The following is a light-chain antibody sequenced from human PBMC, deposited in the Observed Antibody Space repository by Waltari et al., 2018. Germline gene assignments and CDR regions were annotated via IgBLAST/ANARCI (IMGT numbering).Light chain of an antibody. J-gene: IGKJ5*01. CDR2: AAS. V-gene: IGKV1-39*01. CDR3: HQSFTTPET. Sequence: IQMTQSPSSLSASVGDTITITCRSSQSISTFLNWFQQKPGNSPKLLIFAASNLHSGVPSRFSGSGSETDFTLSISSLQPEDFATYFCHQSFTTPETFGQGTRLEFK. CDR1: QSISTF.